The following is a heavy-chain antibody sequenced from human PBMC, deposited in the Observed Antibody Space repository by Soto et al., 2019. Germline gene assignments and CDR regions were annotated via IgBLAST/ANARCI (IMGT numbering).Heavy chain of an antibody. CDR3: AKDLYSGSYFPGFSKHGMDV. CDR1: GFTFSSYG. CDR2: ISYDGSNK. D-gene: IGHD1-26*01. Sequence: GGSLRLSCAASGFTFSSYGMHWVRQAPGKGLEWVAVISYDGSNKYYADSVKGRFTISRDNSKNTLYLQMNSLRAEDTAVYYCAKDLYSGSYFPGFSKHGMDVWGQGTTVTVSS. V-gene: IGHV3-30*18. J-gene: IGHJ6*02.